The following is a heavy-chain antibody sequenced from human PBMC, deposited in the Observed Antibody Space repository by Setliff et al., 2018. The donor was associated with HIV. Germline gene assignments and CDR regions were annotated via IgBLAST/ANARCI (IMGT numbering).Heavy chain of an antibody. CDR2: IYYRGST. Sequence: PSETLSLTCTVSGGSISSSSYYWGWIRQPPGKGLEWIGSIYYRGSTYYNPSLKSRVTISVDTSKNQFSLKLNSVTAADTAVYYCARGRDYVWGSYRPRRYYYYNMDVWG. D-gene: IGHD3-16*02. V-gene: IGHV4-39*01. CDR1: GGSISSSSYY. CDR3: ARGRDYVWGSYRPRRYYYYNMDV. J-gene: IGHJ6*03.